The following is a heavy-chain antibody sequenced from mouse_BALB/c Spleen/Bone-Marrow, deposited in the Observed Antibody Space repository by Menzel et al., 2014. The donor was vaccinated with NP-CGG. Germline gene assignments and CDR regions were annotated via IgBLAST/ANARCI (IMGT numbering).Heavy chain of an antibody. CDR2: IYPGSGST. Sequence: LQQSGSELVRPGASVKLSCKASGYTFTSYWMHWVKQRHGQGLEWIGNIYPGSGSTNYDEKFKSKGTLTVDTSSSTAYMHLSSLPSEDSAVYYCTRDQVRRGYYYAMDYWGQGTSVTVSS. CDR3: TRDQVRRGYYYAMDY. V-gene: IGHV1S22*01. J-gene: IGHJ4*01. D-gene: IGHD2-14*01. CDR1: GYTFTSYW.